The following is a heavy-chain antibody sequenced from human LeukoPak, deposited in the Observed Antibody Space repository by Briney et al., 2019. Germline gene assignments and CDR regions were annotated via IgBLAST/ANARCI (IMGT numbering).Heavy chain of an antibody. V-gene: IGHV3-48*02. CDR3: ARRDYYYYDMDV. Sequence: PGGSLRLSCVASGLTFSGQWMNWVRQAPGKGLEWVSFISSSSSTIYYADSVKGRFTISRDNAKNSLYLQMNSLRDEDTAVYYCARRDYYYYDMDVWGQGTTVTVSS. CDR2: ISSSSSTI. J-gene: IGHJ6*02. D-gene: IGHD3-10*01. CDR1: GLTFSGQW.